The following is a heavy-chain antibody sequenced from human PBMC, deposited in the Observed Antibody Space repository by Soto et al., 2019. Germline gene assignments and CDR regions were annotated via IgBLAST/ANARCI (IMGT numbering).Heavy chain of an antibody. Sequence: GASVKVSCKASGYTFTVYYMHGVLQSPLQGRDGMGWINPNSGDTSYAQKFQGRVTMTRDTSITTAYMELSRLRSDDTAVYYCARGHCSSTSCYGSDYYYGLDVWGQGTTVTVSS. J-gene: IGHJ6*02. CDR1: GYTFTVYY. V-gene: IGHV1-2*02. CDR2: INPNSGDT. CDR3: ARGHCSSTSCYGSDYYYGLDV. D-gene: IGHD2-2*01.